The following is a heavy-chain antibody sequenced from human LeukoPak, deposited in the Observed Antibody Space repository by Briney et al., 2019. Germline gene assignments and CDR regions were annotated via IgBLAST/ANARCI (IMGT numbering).Heavy chain of an antibody. CDR2: ISAYNGNT. Sequence: ASVKVSCKASGYTFTSYGISWVRQAPGQGLEWMGWISAYNGNTNYAQKLQGRVTMTTDTSTSTAYMELSRLRSDDTAVYYCARQMKADESFDYWGQGTLVTVSS. J-gene: IGHJ4*02. V-gene: IGHV1-18*01. CDR1: GYTFTSYG. D-gene: IGHD6-13*01. CDR3: ARQMKADESFDY.